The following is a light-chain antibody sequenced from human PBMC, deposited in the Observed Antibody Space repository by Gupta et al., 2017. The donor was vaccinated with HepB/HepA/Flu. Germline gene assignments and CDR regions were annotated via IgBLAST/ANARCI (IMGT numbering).Light chain of an antibody. V-gene: IGLV4-60*03. CDR2: VESSGRY. Sequence: HLMLTQSSSASASLGSSVKLTCTLSSGYSHYIIGWHQQQPGKAPRFLMKVESSGRYNNGSGIPDRFSGSSSGAARYLTITNLQSEDEADYYCETWDSNIRVFGGGTKLTVL. J-gene: IGLJ2*01. CDR3: ETWDSNIRV. CDR1: SGYSHYI.